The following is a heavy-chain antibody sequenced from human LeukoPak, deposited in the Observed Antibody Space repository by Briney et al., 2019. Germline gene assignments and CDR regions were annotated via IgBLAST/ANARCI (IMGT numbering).Heavy chain of an antibody. Sequence: SETLSLTCTVSGGFISSYYWSWIRQPAGKGLEWIGRFYTSGSANYNPSLTSRVTMSVDTSKNHFSLKLSSVTAADTAVYYCARDPAPWNSGADWFDPWGQGTLVTVSS. J-gene: IGHJ5*02. CDR3: ARDPAPWNSGADWFDP. CDR2: FYTSGSA. CDR1: GGFISSYY. D-gene: IGHD1/OR15-1a*01. V-gene: IGHV4-4*07.